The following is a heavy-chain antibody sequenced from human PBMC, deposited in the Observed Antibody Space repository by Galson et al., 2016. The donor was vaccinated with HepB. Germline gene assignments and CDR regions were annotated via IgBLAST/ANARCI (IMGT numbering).Heavy chain of an antibody. CDR3: ARNQVAVVGHWYFDF. Sequence: SETLSLTCGVSGYSVTSDNWWGWIRQPPGKGLEWIGYVTYRGSTHYNPSLKSRLTMSVDTSQNQFSLMLSSVTAVDTAVYYCARNQVAVVGHWYFDFWGRGILVTVSS. CDR2: VTYRGST. D-gene: IGHD6-19*01. J-gene: IGHJ2*01. CDR1: GYSVTSDNW. V-gene: IGHV4-28*01.